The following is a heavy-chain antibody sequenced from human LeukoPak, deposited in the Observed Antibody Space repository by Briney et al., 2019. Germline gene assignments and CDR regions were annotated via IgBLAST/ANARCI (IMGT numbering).Heavy chain of an antibody. V-gene: IGHV3-48*03. CDR2: ISSSGSTI. CDR3: ARFLGYCSGGSCSDPNWFDP. D-gene: IGHD2-15*01. J-gene: IGHJ5*02. CDR1: GSTFSSYE. Sequence: GGSLRLSCAASGSTFSSYEMNWVRQAPGKGLEWVSYISSSGSTIYYADSVKGRFTISRDNAKNSLYLQMNSLRAEDTAVYYCARFLGYCSGGSCSDPNWFDPWGQGTLVTVSS.